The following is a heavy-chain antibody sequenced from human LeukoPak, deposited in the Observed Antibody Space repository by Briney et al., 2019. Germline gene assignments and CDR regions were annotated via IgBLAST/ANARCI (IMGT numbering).Heavy chain of an antibody. CDR3: ARGDYYDSSGYYFPDAFDI. D-gene: IGHD3-22*01. CDR2: IWYDGSNK. CDR1: GFTFSSYG. J-gene: IGHJ3*02. V-gene: IGHV3-33*01. Sequence: GRSLRLSCAASGFTFSSYGMHWVRQAPGKGLEWVAVIWYDGSNKYYVDSVQGRFTISRDNSKNTLYLQMSGLRAEDTAVYYCARGDYYDSSGYYFPDAFDIWGQGTMVTVSS.